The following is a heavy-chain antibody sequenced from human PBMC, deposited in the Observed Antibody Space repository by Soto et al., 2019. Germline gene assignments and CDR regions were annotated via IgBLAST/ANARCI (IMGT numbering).Heavy chain of an antibody. CDR2: ISYDGSNK. J-gene: IGHJ4*02. CDR3: ARSHGDSTPFDY. CDR1: GFTFSSYA. Sequence: PGGSLRLSCAASGFTFSSYAMHWVRQAPGKGLEWVAVISYDGSNKYYADSVKGRFTISRDDSKNTLYLQMNSLRAEDTAVYYCARSHGDSTPFDYWGQGTLVTVSS. V-gene: IGHV3-30-3*01. D-gene: IGHD4-17*01.